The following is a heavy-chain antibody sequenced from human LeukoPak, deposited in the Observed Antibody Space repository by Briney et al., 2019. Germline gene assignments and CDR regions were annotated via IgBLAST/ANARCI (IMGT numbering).Heavy chain of an antibody. D-gene: IGHD6-13*01. J-gene: IGHJ6*03. Sequence: PGGSLRLSCAASGFTFSDYTMNWVRQAPGKGLEWVSSISSSSSYIYYADSVKGRFTISRDNAKNSLSLQMKSLRAEDTAVHYXXXXXXXYXPLDXYYYMDVWGKGATVTVSS. CDR3: XXXXXXYXPLDXYYYMDV. V-gene: IGHV3-21*01. CDR1: GFTFSDYT. CDR2: ISSSSSYI.